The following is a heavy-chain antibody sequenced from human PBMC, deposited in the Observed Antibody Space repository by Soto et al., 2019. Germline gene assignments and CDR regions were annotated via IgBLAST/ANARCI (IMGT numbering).Heavy chain of an antibody. V-gene: IGHV2-5*02. CDR3: AHQDWNNNNYSFDI. CDR1: GFSLSTSGVG. D-gene: IGHD4-4*01. Sequence: QITVKESGPKLVQPSQTPTLTCAFSGFSLSTSGVGVGWVRQPPGKAPEWLALIYWDDDKRYRPSLKSRLSITKDTSQDQVVFTMTNLDPVDTATYYCAHQDWNNNNYSFDIWGRGTLVTVSS. CDR2: IYWDDDK. J-gene: IGHJ2*01.